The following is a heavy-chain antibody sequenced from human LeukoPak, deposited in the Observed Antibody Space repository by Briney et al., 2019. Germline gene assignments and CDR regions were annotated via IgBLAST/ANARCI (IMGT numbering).Heavy chain of an antibody. Sequence: PGGSLRLSCAASGFTFDDYAMHWVRQAPGKGLEWVSGISWNSGSIGYADSVKGRFTISRDNAKNSLYLQMNSLRAEDTALYYCAKVYSSSWSSFDYWGQGTLVTVSS. J-gene: IGHJ4*02. CDR3: AKVYSSSWSSFDY. D-gene: IGHD6-13*01. V-gene: IGHV3-9*01. CDR1: GFTFDDYA. CDR2: ISWNSGSI.